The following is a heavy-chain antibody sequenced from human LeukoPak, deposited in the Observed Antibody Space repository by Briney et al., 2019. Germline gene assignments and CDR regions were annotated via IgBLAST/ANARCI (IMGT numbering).Heavy chain of an antibody. CDR2: VHNSGST. D-gene: IGHD6-19*01. J-gene: IGHJ4*02. CDR3: ARTSSSGLVGGYYFDY. CDR1: GGSISSDGYS. Sequence: SETLSLTCAVSGGSISSDGYSWNWIRQPPGKGLEWIGYVHNSGSTYYNPSLKSRVTISVDTSKNQFSLKLSSVTAADTAVYYCARTSSSGLVGGYYFDYWGQGTLVTVSS. V-gene: IGHV4-30-4*07.